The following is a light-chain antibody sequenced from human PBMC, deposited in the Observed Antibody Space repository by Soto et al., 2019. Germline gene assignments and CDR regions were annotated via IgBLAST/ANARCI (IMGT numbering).Light chain of an antibody. CDR2: GAS. J-gene: IGKJ1*01. CDR1: QSIGSIY. Sequence: EIVLTQSPGTLSLSPGESATLSCRASQSIGSIYLAWYQHKPGQAPRLLIFGASSRATGIPDRFSGSGSGTDFTLTISRLEPEDFAVNYCQQYGSSPRTFGQGTKVDIK. CDR3: QQYGSSPRT. V-gene: IGKV3-20*01.